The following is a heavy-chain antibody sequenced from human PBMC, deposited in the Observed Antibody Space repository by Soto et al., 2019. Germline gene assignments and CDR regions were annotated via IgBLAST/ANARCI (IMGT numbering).Heavy chain of an antibody. V-gene: IGHV3-30*18. CDR1: GFTFSSYG. Sequence: QVQLVESGGGVVQPGRSLRLSCAASGFTFSSYGMHWVRQAPGKGLEWVAVISYDGSNKYYADSVKGRFTISRDNSKNTLYLKMNSLKAEDTAVYYCAKIYRSSNNWFDPWGQGTLVTVSS. J-gene: IGHJ5*02. D-gene: IGHD3-16*02. CDR3: AKIYRSSNNWFDP. CDR2: ISYDGSNK.